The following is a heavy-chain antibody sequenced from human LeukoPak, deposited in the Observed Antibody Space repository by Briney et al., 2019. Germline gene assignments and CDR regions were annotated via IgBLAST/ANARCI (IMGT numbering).Heavy chain of an antibody. CDR1: GFTFSSYA. D-gene: IGHD6-6*01. Sequence: GGSLRLSCAASGFTFSSYAMSWVRQAPGKGLEWVSAISGSGGSTYYADSVRGRFTISRDNSKNTLYLQMNSLRAEDTAVYYCAKPEQLVGRYFDYWGQGTLVTVSS. V-gene: IGHV3-23*01. J-gene: IGHJ4*02. CDR3: AKPEQLVGRYFDY. CDR2: ISGSGGST.